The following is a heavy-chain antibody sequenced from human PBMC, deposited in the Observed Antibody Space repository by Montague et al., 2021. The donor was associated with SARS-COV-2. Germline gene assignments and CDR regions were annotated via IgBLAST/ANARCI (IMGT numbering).Heavy chain of an antibody. Sequence: SETLSLTCTVSGGSIVSSSYYWDWIRQPPGQGLEYIGSLYYSGRTFHNPSLKSRVTMSVDTSRHQFSLNLTSVTAADTARYFCARHCLRGYSGFDPGRHWGQGILVIVPS. CDR3: ARHCLRGYSGFDPGRH. CDR2: LYYSGRT. J-gene: IGHJ4*02. V-gene: IGHV4-39*01. CDR1: GGSIVSSSYY. D-gene: IGHD5-12*01.